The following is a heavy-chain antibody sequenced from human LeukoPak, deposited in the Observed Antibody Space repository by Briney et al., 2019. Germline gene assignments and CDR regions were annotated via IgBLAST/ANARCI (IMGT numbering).Heavy chain of an antibody. J-gene: IGHJ4*02. Sequence: GGTLRLSCAAARFTFSTYGMSWVRQAPGKGLEWVSSISSSSSYIYYADSVKGRFTISRDNAKNSLYLQMNSLRAEDTAVYYCARDRRGSGSSFRFWGQGTLVTVSS. V-gene: IGHV3-21*01. CDR1: RFTFSTYG. CDR2: ISSSSSYI. CDR3: ARDRRGSGSSFRF. D-gene: IGHD3-10*01.